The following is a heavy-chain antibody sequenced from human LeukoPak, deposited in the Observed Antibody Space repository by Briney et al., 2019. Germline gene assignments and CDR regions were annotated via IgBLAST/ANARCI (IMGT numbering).Heavy chain of an antibody. J-gene: IGHJ4*02. V-gene: IGHV4-61*02. Sequence: SETLSLTRIVSGGSISSDSYYWSWIRQPAGKGLEWIGRVYTSGITNYNPSLKSRVTISVDTSKNQFSLKLSSVTAADTAVYYCARSGYSNFDYWGQGTLVTVSS. D-gene: IGHD3-3*01. CDR2: VYTSGIT. CDR3: ARSGYSNFDY. CDR1: GGSISSDSYY.